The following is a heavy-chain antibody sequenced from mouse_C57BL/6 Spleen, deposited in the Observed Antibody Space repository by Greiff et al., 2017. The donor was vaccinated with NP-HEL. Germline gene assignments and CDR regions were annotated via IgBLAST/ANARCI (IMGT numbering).Heavy chain of an antibody. CDR1: GFTFSSYA. V-gene: IGHV5-4*03. CDR2: ISDGGSYT. CDR3: ARVPYYYGSSLYYFDY. D-gene: IGHD1-1*01. J-gene: IGHJ2*01. Sequence: EVKLMESGGGLVKPGGSLKLSCAASGFTFSSYAMSWVRQTPEKRLEWVATISDGGSYTYYPDNVKGRFTISRDNAKNNLYLQMSHLKSEDTAMYYCARVPYYYGSSLYYFDYWGQGTTLTVSS.